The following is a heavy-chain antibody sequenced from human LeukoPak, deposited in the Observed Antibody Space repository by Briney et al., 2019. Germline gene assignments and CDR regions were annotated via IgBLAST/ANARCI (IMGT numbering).Heavy chain of an antibody. CDR3: ARGTYSSGWQDPFDY. D-gene: IGHD6-19*01. CDR1: GFTFSSYA. V-gene: IGHV3-30-3*01. Sequence: GGSLRLSCAASGFTFSSYAMHWVRQAPGKGLEWVAVISYDGSNKYYADSVKGRFTISRDNSKNTLYLQMNSLRAEDTAVYYCARGTYSSGWQDPFDYWGQGTLVTVSS. CDR2: ISYDGSNK. J-gene: IGHJ4*02.